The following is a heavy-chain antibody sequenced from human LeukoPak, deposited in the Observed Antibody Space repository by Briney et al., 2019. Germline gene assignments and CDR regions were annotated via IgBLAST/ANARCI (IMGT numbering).Heavy chain of an antibody. CDR1: GYTFTSYY. J-gene: IGHJ3*02. V-gene: IGHV1-46*01. D-gene: IGHD6-25*01. Sequence: ASVKVSCKASGYTFTSYYMHWVRQAPGQGLEWMGIINPSGGSTSYAQKFQGRVTMTRDTSISTAYMELSRLRSDDTAVYYCARLSIAAPADAFDIWGQGTMVTVSS. CDR3: ARLSIAAPADAFDI. CDR2: INPSGGST.